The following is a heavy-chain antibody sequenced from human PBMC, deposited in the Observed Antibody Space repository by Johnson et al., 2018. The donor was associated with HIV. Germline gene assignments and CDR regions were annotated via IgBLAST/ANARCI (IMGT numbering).Heavy chain of an antibody. CDR1: GFTFSNYA. CDR3: AKDRAVAGYDAFDI. CDR2: ISWNSGSI. D-gene: IGHD6-19*01. J-gene: IGHJ3*02. Sequence: VQLVESGGGLVQTGGSLGLSCAASGFTFSNYAMHWVRQAPGKGLEWVSGISWNSGSIGYADSVKGRFTISRDNAKNSLYLQMNSLRAEDTALYYCAKDRAVAGYDAFDIWGQGTMVTVSS. V-gene: IGHV3-9*01.